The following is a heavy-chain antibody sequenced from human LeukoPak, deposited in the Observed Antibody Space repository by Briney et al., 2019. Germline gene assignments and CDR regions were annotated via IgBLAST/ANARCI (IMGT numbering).Heavy chain of an antibody. CDR1: GGSISSYY. Sequence: KPSETLSLTCTVSGGSISSYYWSWIRQPPGKALEWIGYIYYSRSTNYNPSLKSRVTISVDTSKNQFSLKLSSVTAADTAVYYCARHKVLRYFDWLLPTAGYYGMDVWGKGTTVTVSS. D-gene: IGHD3-9*01. V-gene: IGHV4-59*01. J-gene: IGHJ6*04. CDR2: IYYSRST. CDR3: ARHKVLRYFDWLLPTAGYYGMDV.